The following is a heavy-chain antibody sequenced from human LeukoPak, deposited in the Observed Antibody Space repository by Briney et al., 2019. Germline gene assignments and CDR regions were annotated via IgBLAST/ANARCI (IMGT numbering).Heavy chain of an antibody. Sequence: GGSLRLSCAASGFTFSSYWMSWVRQAPGKGLEWVANIKQDGSEKYYVDSVKGRFTISRDNAKNSLYLQMNSPRAEDTAVYYCARLIVVANFDIWGQGTMVTVSS. CDR2: IKQDGSEK. CDR3: ARLIVVANFDI. D-gene: IGHD2-15*01. CDR1: GFTFSSYW. J-gene: IGHJ3*02. V-gene: IGHV3-7*01.